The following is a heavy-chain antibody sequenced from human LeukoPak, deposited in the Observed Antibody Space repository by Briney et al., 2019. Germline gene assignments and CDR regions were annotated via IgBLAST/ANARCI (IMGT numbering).Heavy chain of an antibody. CDR1: GGSFSGYY. CDR2: INHSGST. V-gene: IGHV4-34*01. CDR3: ARGRGRSSTSHYYDSSGNFDY. J-gene: IGHJ4*02. D-gene: IGHD3-22*01. Sequence: PSETLSLTCAVYGGSFSGYYWSRIRQPPGKGLEWIGEINHSGSTNYNPSLKSRVTISVDTSKNQFSLKLSSVTAADTAVYYCARGRGRSSTSHYYDSSGNFDYWGQGTLVTVSS.